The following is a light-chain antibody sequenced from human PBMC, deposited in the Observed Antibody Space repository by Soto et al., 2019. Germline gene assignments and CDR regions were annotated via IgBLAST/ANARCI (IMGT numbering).Light chain of an antibody. CDR3: QQYTSYSPLT. CDR2: DAS. V-gene: IGKV1-5*01. Sequence: DIKMNKSLSTVSAPMRDRVTITCRASQSISSWLAWYQQKPGKAPKLLIYDASSLESGVPSRFSGSGSGTEFTLTISFLQPDDFATYYCQQYTSYSPLTFCGGANVAIK. J-gene: IGKJ4*01. CDR1: QSISSW.